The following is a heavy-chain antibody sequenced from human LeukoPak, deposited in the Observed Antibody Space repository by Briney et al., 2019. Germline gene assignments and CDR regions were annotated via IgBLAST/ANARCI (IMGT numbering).Heavy chain of an antibody. CDR1: GFTFSSYW. CDR2: INSDGSST. V-gene: IGHV3-74*01. CDR3: ARDDYYDSSGYYL. Sequence: GGSLKLSCAASGFTFSSYWMHWVRHAPGKGLVWVSRINSDGSSTSYADSVKGRFTISRDNAKNTLYLQMNSLRAEDTAVYYCARDDYYDSSGYYLWGQGTLVTVSS. D-gene: IGHD3-22*01. J-gene: IGHJ5*02.